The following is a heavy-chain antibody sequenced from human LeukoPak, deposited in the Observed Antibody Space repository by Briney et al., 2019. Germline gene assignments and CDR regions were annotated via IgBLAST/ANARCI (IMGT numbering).Heavy chain of an antibody. Sequence: GGSLRLSCAASGFTVSSNYMSWVRQAPGKGLEWGSVIYSGGSTYYADSVKGRFTISRDNSKNTLYLQMNSLRAEDTAVYYCARFYRSSGYYLFDYWGQETLVTVSS. J-gene: IGHJ4*02. D-gene: IGHD3-22*01. CDR3: ARFYRSSGYYLFDY. CDR2: IYSGGST. V-gene: IGHV3-66*02. CDR1: GFTVSSNY.